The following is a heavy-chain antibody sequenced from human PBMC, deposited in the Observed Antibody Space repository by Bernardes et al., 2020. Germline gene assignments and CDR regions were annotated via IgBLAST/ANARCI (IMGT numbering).Heavy chain of an antibody. Sequence: GGSLRLSCAAFGFTFSSSPMAWVRQVPGKGLEWISSISESADRTFYADSVEGRFTISRDNSKSTVFMQMNSLTPADTAVYYCAKYDWGGGHLYWGRGTLVTVSS. D-gene: IGHD3-16*01. CDR1: GFTFSSSP. V-gene: IGHV3-23*01. CDR3: AKYDWGGGHLY. CDR2: ISESADRT. J-gene: IGHJ4*02.